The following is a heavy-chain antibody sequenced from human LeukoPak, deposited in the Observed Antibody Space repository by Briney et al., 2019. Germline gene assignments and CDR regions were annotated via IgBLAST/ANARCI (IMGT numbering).Heavy chain of an antibody. Sequence: GASVKVSCKASGYTFTGYYMHWVRQAPGQGLEWMGWINPNSGGTNYAQKFQGRVTMTRDTSISTAYMELSRLRSDDTAVYYCARVGTYYYGSGSQGGAFDIWGQGTMVTVSS. V-gene: IGHV1-2*02. J-gene: IGHJ3*02. D-gene: IGHD3-10*01. CDR3: ARVGTYYYGSGSQGGAFDI. CDR2: INPNSGGT. CDR1: GYTFTGYY.